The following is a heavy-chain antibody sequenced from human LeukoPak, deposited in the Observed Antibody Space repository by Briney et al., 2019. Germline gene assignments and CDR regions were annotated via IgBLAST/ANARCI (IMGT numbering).Heavy chain of an antibody. CDR3: ARDLTSYYYDSSGYYYFDY. V-gene: IGHV1-69*04. CDR2: IIPILGKA. Sequence: SVKVSCKASGGTFSSYAISWVRQAPGQGLEWMGRIIPILGKANYAQKFQGRVTITADKSTSTAYMELSSLRSEDTAVYYCARDLTSYYYDSSGYYYFDYWGQGTLVTVSS. J-gene: IGHJ4*02. CDR1: GGTFSSYA. D-gene: IGHD3-22*01.